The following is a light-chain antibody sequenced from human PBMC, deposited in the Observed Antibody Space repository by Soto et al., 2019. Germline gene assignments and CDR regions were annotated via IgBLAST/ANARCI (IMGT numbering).Light chain of an antibody. CDR1: QSLLHSNGYNY. V-gene: IGKV2-28*01. Sequence: DIVVTQSPLTLPVTPGETASISCRSSQSLLHSNGYNYLDWYLQKPGQSPQLLIYLGSNRASGVPDRFSGSGSGTDFTLKISRVEAEDVGVYYCVQALQSPPWTFCQGTKVEIK. J-gene: IGKJ1*01. CDR2: LGS. CDR3: VQALQSPPWT.